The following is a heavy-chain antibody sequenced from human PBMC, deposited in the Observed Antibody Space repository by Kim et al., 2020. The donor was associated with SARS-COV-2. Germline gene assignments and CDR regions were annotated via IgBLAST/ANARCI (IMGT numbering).Heavy chain of an antibody. V-gene: IGHV3-74*01. J-gene: IGHJ4*02. D-gene: IGHD3-22*01. CDR3: ASFTDSSGYNDY. Sequence: SYAASVKGRFTISRDNAKNTLYLQMNSLRAEDTAVYYCASFTDSSGYNDYWGQGTLVTVSS.